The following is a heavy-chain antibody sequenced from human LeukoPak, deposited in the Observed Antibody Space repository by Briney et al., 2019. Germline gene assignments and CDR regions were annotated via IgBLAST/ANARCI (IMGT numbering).Heavy chain of an antibody. V-gene: IGHV4-39*01. CDR1: GGSISSSSYY. CDR3: ARWAGDDFWSGYLNWFDP. J-gene: IGHJ5*02. D-gene: IGHD3-3*01. CDR2: IYYSGST. Sequence: PSETLSLTCTVSGGSISSSSYYWGWIRQPPGKGLEWIGSIYYSGSTYYNPSLKSRVTISVDTSKNQFSLKLSSVTAADTAVYYCARWAGDDFWSGYLNWFDPWGQGTPVTVSS.